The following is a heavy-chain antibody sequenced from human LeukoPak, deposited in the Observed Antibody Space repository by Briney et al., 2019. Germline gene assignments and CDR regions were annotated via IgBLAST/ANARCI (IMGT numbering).Heavy chain of an antibody. Sequence: SGPTLVNPTQTLTLTCTFSGFSLSTRGVGVGWIRQPPGKALEWLALIYWDGDKRYSPSLKSRLTITKDTSKNQVVLTMTNMDPVDTATYYCAHRSRPNGYYYYGMDVWGQGTTVTVSS. CDR1: GFSLSTRGVG. CDR3: AHRSRPNGYYYYGMDV. CDR2: IYWDGDK. J-gene: IGHJ6*02. D-gene: IGHD2-8*01. V-gene: IGHV2-5*02.